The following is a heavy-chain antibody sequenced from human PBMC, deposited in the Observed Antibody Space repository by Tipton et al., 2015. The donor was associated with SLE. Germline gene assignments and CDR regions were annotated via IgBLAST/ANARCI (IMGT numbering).Heavy chain of an antibody. CDR1: GYSISSGYY. V-gene: IGHV4-38-2*02. Sequence: LRLSCTVSGYSISSGYYWGWIRQPPGKGLEWIGSIYHSGSTYYNPSLKSRVTISVDTSKNQFSLKLSSVTAADTAMYYCASVPYWGQGTLVTVSS. J-gene: IGHJ4*02. CDR2: IYHSGST. CDR3: ASVPY.